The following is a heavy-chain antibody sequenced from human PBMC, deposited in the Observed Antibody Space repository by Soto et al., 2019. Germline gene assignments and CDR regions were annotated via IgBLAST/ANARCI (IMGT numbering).Heavy chain of an antibody. CDR1: GYTFTGYY. D-gene: IGHD3-3*01. V-gene: IGHV1-2*02. J-gene: IGHJ6*02. CDR3: ARDLITIFGVVIYTPYGMDV. Sequence: ASVKVSCKASGYTFTGYYMHWVRQAPGQGLEWMGWINPNSGGTNYAQKFQVRVTMTRDTSISTAYMELSRLRSDDTAVYYCARDLITIFGVVIYTPYGMDVWGQGTTVTVSS. CDR2: INPNSGGT.